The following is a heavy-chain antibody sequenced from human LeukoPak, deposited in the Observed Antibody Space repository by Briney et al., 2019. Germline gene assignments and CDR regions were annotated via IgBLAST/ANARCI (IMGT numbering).Heavy chain of an antibody. CDR1: GGSISSYY. D-gene: IGHD2-21*01. CDR2: IYYSGST. J-gene: IGHJ2*01. V-gene: IGHV4-59*08. Sequence: TPSETLSLTCTVSGGSISSYYWSWIRQPPGKGLEWIGYIYYSGSTNYNPSLKSRVTISVDTSKNQFSLKLSSVTAADTAVYYCARHYIKVVANWYFDLWGRGTLVTVSS. CDR3: ARHYIKVVANWYFDL.